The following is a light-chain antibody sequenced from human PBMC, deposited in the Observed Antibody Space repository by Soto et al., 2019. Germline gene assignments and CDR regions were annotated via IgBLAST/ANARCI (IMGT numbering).Light chain of an antibody. CDR3: FSFTTTSTHV. J-gene: IGLJ1*01. CDR2: GNR. Sequence: QSVLTQPPSVSGAPGQRVTISCTGNSSNLGAGYDVQWYQQLPGAAPKLVIFGNRNRPSGVPERFSGSKSGTSASLAITGLQAEDEAEYFCFSFTTTSTHVFGTGTKLTVL. V-gene: IGLV1-40*01. CDR1: SSNLGAGYD.